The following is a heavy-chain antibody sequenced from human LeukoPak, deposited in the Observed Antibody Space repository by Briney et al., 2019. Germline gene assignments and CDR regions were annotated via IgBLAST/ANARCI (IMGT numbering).Heavy chain of an antibody. CDR3: ARLHDRYYYYMDV. V-gene: IGHV4-38-2*02. CDR1: GYSISSGYY. J-gene: IGHJ6*03. CDR2: IYHSGST. Sequence: LETLSLTCTVSGYSISSGYYWGWIRQPPGKGLEWIGSIYHSGSTYYNPSLKSRVTISVDTSKNQFSLKLSSVTAADTAVYYCARLHDRYYYYMDVWGKGTTVTVSS. D-gene: IGHD3-22*01.